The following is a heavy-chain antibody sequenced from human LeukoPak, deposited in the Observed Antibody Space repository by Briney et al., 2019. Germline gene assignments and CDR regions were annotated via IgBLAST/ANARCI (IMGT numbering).Heavy chain of an antibody. Sequence: PGGSLRLSCAASEFTLRSYSMHWVRQAPGKGLEWVSYISTSSTYIYYADLVRGRFSISRDNAKNSLYLHMNSLKADDTAVYYCARDASGSSIGLIDFWGLGTLVTVSS. CDR3: ARDASGSSIGLIDF. V-gene: IGHV3-21*01. CDR1: EFTLRSYS. CDR2: ISTSSTYI. J-gene: IGHJ4*02. D-gene: IGHD1-26*01.